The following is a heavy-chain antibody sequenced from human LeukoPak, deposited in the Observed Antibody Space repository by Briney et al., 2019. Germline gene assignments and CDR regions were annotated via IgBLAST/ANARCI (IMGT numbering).Heavy chain of an antibody. CDR1: GFTFSSYD. D-gene: IGHD3-10*01. V-gene: IGHV3-13*04. J-gene: IGHJ4*02. CDR2: IGTAADT. CDR3: ARGPYGSGAPSLDY. Sequence: QAGGSLRLSCAAFGFTFSSYDMHWVRQATGRGLEWVSAIGTAADTYYPGSVKGRFTISRENAKNYLYLQMNGLRAGDTAVYYCARGPYGSGAPSLDYWGQGTLVTVSS.